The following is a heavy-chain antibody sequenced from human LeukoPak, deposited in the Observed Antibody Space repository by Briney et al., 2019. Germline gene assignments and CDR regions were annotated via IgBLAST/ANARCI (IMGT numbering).Heavy chain of an antibody. Sequence: ASVKVSCKASGYTFTSYYVHWVRQAPGQGLDWMGIINPSAGSTTYAQKFQGRVTMTRDTSTSTVYMELSSLRSEDTAVYYCARVSWGYYDSSGYYDYWGQGTLVTVSS. CDR1: GYTFTSYY. CDR2: INPSAGST. CDR3: ARVSWGYYDSSGYYDY. J-gene: IGHJ4*02. V-gene: IGHV1-46*01. D-gene: IGHD3-22*01.